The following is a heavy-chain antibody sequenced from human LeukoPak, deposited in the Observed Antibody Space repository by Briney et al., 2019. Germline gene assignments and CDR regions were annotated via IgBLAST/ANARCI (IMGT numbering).Heavy chain of an antibody. D-gene: IGHD4-17*01. Sequence: SETLSLTCTVSGGSISSYYWSWIRQPPGKGLEWIGYIYYGGSSNYNPSLKSRVTISVDTSKNQFSLKLSSVTAADTAVYYCARAGGDPLLLNWFDPWGQGTLVTVSS. CDR2: IYYGGSS. CDR3: ARAGGDPLLLNWFDP. CDR1: GGSISSYY. V-gene: IGHV4-59*01. J-gene: IGHJ5*02.